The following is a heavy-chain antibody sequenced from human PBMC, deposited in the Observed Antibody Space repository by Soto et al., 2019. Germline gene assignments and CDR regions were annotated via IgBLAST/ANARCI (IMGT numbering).Heavy chain of an antibody. CDR3: ARVLDSVGYYFDY. Sequence: SETLSLTCTVSGGSISSGGYYWSWIRQHPGKGLEWIGYIYYSGSTYYNPSLKSRVTISVDTSKNQFSLKLSSVTAADTAVYYCARVLDSVGYYFDYWGQGTLVTVSS. V-gene: IGHV4-31*03. J-gene: IGHJ4*02. CDR2: IYYSGST. D-gene: IGHD1-26*01. CDR1: GGSISSGGYY.